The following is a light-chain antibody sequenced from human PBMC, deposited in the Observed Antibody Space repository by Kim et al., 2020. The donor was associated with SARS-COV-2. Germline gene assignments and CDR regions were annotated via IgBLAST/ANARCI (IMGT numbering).Light chain of an antibody. CDR3: HQTYSMLWT. CDR1: QSISNY. V-gene: IGKV1-39*01. J-gene: IGKJ1*01. Sequence: DIQMTQSPSSLSASIGDRVTITCRASQSISNYLNWYQQKPGKAPNLLIYAASRLQSGVPSRFSGSGAGTDFTLTISSLQPEDFATYYCHQTYSMLWTFGQGTKVDIK. CDR2: AAS.